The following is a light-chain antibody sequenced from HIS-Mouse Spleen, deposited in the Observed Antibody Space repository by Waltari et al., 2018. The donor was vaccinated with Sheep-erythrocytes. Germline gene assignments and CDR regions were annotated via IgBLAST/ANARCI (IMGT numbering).Light chain of an antibody. V-gene: IGLV2-8*01. CDR3: SSYAGSNNWV. Sequence: QSALTQPPSASGSPAQSVTISFTGTSSDVRGYTYVSWYQQHPGKAPKLMIYEVSKRPSGVPDRFSGSKSGNTASLTVSGLQAEDEADYYCSSYAGSNNWVFGGGTKLTVL. CDR2: EVS. J-gene: IGLJ3*02. CDR1: SSDVRGYTY.